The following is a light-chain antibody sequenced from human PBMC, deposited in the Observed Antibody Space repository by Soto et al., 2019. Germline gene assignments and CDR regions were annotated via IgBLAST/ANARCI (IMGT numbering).Light chain of an antibody. V-gene: IGLV2-14*01. CDR3: SSHTTSSARQV. CDR1: ISDFVVYNY. Sequence: QSALTQPASVSGSPGQSITISCSGTISDFVVYNYVSWYQQHPGKAPKLMLYGVSKRPSGVSNRFSGSKSGNTASLTISGLQAEDEADYYCSSHTTSSARQVFGTGTKVTVL. J-gene: IGLJ1*01. CDR2: GVS.